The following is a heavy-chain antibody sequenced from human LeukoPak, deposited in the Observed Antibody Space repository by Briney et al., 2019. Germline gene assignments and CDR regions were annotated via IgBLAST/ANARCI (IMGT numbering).Heavy chain of an antibody. Sequence: GGSLRLSCAASGFTFDDYGMSWVRQAPGKGLEWVSGINWNGGSTGYADSVKGRFTISRDNAKNSLYLQMNSLRAEDTAVYYCARRRPDLHAFDIWGQGTMVTVSS. J-gene: IGHJ3*02. CDR3: ARRRPDLHAFDI. CDR1: GFTFDDYG. V-gene: IGHV3-20*04. CDR2: INWNGGST.